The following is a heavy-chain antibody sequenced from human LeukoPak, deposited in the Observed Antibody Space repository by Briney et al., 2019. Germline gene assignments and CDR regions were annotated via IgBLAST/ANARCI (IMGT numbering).Heavy chain of an antibody. J-gene: IGHJ1*01. V-gene: IGHV1-2*04. CDR3: ARGVLGYCTNGVCPAEYFQH. D-gene: IGHD2-8*01. Sequence: GASVKVSCKASGYTFTGYYMHWVRQAPGQGLEWMGWINPNSGGTNYAQKFQGWVTMTRDTSISTAYMELSRLRSDDTAVYYCARGVLGYCTNGVCPAEYFQHWGQGTLVTVSS. CDR1: GYTFTGYY. CDR2: INPNSGGT.